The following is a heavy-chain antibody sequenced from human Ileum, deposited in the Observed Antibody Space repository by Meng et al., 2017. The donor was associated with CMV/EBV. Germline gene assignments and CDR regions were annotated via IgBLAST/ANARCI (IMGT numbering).Heavy chain of an antibody. J-gene: IGHJ4*02. CDR2: MGGVARNT. CDR3: ARYKSSVGALTGLDS. V-gene: IGHV3-23*01. D-gene: IGHD1-26*01. CDR1: VFSFSRRA. Sequence: SVFSFSRRAMSGARQAPGKGLDAGSGMGGVARNTYYAASVEGGVSVSRQNSKNTHYLQRNSLLEEDTAIYYCARYKSSVGALTGLDSWGPGTLVTVSS.